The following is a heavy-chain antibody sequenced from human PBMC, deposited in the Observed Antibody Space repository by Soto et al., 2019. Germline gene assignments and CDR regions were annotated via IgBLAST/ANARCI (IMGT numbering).Heavy chain of an antibody. D-gene: IGHD6-13*01. Sequence: QVQLQESGPGLVKPSETLSLTCTVSGGSIGDYYWSWIRRPPGKGLEWIGYIYYIGNTKYNPSLKSRVTISLDTSKTQFSLKLTSVTAADTAVYYCARGPGIAAAGSPSDPWGQGILVTVSS. J-gene: IGHJ5*02. CDR3: ARGPGIAAAGSPSDP. V-gene: IGHV4-59*01. CDR2: IYYIGNT. CDR1: GGSIGDYY.